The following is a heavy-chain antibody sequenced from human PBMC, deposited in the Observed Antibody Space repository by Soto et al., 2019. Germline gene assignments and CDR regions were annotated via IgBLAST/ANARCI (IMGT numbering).Heavy chain of an antibody. CDR1: GYTLTELS. D-gene: IGHD6-19*01. CDR2: FDPEHGKT. Sequence: ASVKVSCKVSGYTLTELSINWVRLTPGKGLEWMGCFDPEHGKTIYAQQFQGRITMTEDTSSDTAYMELSSLGSEDTAVYYCAVSTPTTVAGSTTYYSFYYAMDVWGQGTTVTVSS. J-gene: IGHJ6*02. V-gene: IGHV1-24*01. CDR3: AVSTPTTVAGSTTYYSFYYAMDV.